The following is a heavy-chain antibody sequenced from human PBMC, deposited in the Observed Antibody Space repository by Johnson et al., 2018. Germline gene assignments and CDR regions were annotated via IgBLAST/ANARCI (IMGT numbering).Heavy chain of an antibody. CDR1: GGTFSSYA. CDR3: ARVVRLAYWGGDCGAFEI. J-gene: IGHJ3*02. V-gene: IGHV1-69*01. D-gene: IGHD2-21*02. CDR2: IIPIFGTA. Sequence: QVQLVQSGAEVKKPGSSVKVSCKASGGTFSSYAISWVRQAPGQGLEWMGGIIPIFGTANYAQKFQGRVTITADESTSTAYMELGSLRSEDTAVYYCARVVRLAYWGGDCGAFEIWGQGTMVTVSS.